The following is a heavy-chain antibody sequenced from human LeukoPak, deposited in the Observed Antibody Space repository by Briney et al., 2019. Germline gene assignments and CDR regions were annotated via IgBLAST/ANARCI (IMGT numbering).Heavy chain of an antibody. V-gene: IGHV3-23*01. CDR2: ISDGGDAT. CDR1: GFTFSNFN. J-gene: IGHJ4*02. D-gene: IGHD2-21*01. Sequence: GGSLRLSCAASGFTFSNFNMAWVRQAPGKGLEWVSSISDGGDATGYAESVKGRFTISRDNSKATVWLQMNSLRAEDTAHYHCAKSDCGGDGCKLLNYWAQGTLATVSS. CDR3: AKSDCGGDGCKLLNY.